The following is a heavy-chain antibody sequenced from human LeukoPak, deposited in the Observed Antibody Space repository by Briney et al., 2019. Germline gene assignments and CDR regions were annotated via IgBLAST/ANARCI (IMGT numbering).Heavy chain of an antibody. CDR1: GFIFSSSS. Sequence: GGSLRLSCAASGFIFSSSSMSWVRQAPGKGLEWVSAIGGSGGNTYYADSVKVRFTISRDNSKNTLYLQMNSLRAEDTAVYYCAKDMKQTYWGQGALVTVSS. CDR3: AKDMKQTY. V-gene: IGHV3-23*01. D-gene: IGHD1/OR15-1a*01. CDR2: IGGSGGNT. J-gene: IGHJ4*02.